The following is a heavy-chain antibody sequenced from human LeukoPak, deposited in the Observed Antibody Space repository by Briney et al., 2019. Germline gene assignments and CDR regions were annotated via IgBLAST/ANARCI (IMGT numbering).Heavy chain of an antibody. CDR3: AKGLYGDEPGPLDY. J-gene: IGHJ4*02. D-gene: IGHD4/OR15-4a*01. Sequence: PGRSLRLSCAASGFTFSSYGMHWVRQAPGKGLEWVAVISYDGSNKYYADSVKGRFTISRDNSKNTLYVQMNSLRAEDTAIYYCAKGLYGDEPGPLDYWGQGTLVTISS. V-gene: IGHV3-30*18. CDR1: GFTFSSYG. CDR2: ISYDGSNK.